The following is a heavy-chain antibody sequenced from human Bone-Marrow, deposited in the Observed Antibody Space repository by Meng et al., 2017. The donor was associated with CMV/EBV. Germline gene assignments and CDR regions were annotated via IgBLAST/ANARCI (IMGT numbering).Heavy chain of an antibody. D-gene: IGHD3-10*01. V-gene: IGHV3-48*04. CDR1: GFTFSSYS. J-gene: IGHJ5*02. CDR3: ARDRWLLWFGDGESWFDP. Sequence: GESLKISCAASGFTFSSYSMNWVRQAPGKGLEWVSYISSSSSTIYYADSVKGRFTISRDNAKNSLYLQMNSLGAEDTAVYYCARDRWLLWFGDGESWFDPWGQGTLVTVSS. CDR2: ISSSSSTI.